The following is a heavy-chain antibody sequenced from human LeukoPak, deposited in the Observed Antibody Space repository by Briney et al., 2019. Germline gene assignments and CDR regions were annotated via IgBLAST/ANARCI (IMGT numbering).Heavy chain of an antibody. J-gene: IGHJ4*02. V-gene: IGHV3-21*01. D-gene: IGHD1-14*01. Sequence: GGSLRLSCAASGFTFSSYSMHWVRQAPGKGLEWVSSISSSSSYTYYADSVKGRFTISRDNAKNSLYLQMNSLRAEDTAVYYCARGTTPFDYWGQGTLVTVSS. CDR3: ARGTTPFDY. CDR2: ISSSSSYT. CDR1: GFTFSSYS.